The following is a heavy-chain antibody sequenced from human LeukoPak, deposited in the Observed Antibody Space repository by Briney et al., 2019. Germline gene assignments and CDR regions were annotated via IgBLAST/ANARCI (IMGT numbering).Heavy chain of an antibody. CDR3: ARAAAGYDAFDI. Sequence: SETLSLTCTVSGGSISSSSYYWGWIRQPPGTGLEWIGSIYYSGSTYYNPSLKSRVTISVDTSKNQFSLKLSSVTAADTAVYYCARAAAGYDAFDIWGQGTMVTVSS. V-gene: IGHV4-39*07. CDR1: GGSISSSSYY. CDR2: IYYSGST. J-gene: IGHJ3*02. D-gene: IGHD6-13*01.